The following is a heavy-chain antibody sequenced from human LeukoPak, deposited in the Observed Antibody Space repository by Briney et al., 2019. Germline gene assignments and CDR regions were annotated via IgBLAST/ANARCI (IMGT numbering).Heavy chain of an antibody. J-gene: IGHJ4*02. Sequence: SETLSLTCTVSGGSISSYYWSWIRQPPGKGLEWIGYIYYSGSTNYNPSLKSRVTISVDTSKNQFSLKLSSVTAADTAVYYCARVDDYGDSKECDYWGQGTLVTVSS. V-gene: IGHV4-59*01. CDR3: ARVDDYGDSKECDY. CDR1: GGSISSYY. D-gene: IGHD4-17*01. CDR2: IYYSGST.